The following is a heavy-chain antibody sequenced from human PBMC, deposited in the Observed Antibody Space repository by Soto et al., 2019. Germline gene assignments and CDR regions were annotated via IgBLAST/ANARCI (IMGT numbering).Heavy chain of an antibody. J-gene: IGHJ6*02. V-gene: IGHV1-3*01. CDR3: ASSGEWELGWYGMDV. CDR2: INAGNGNT. D-gene: IGHD1-26*01. CDR1: GYTFTSYA. Sequence: GASVKVSCKASGYTFTSYAMHWVRQAPVQRLEWMGWINAGNGNTKYSQKFQGRVTITRDTSASTAYMELSSLRSEDTAVYYCASSGEWELGWYGMDVWGQGTTVTVSS.